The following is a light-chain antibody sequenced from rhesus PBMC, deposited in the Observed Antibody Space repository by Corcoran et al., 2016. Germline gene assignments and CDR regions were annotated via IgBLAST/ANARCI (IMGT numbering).Light chain of an antibody. Sequence: DIQMTQSPSSLSASVGDTVTITCRASQGISSYLNWFQQKPGKAPKLLIYAASNLESGVPSRFRGSGSGTDVTLPISSLQPEDFAVYYCLQHNSYPFTFGPGTKLDVK. CDR2: AAS. CDR1: QGISSY. CDR3: LQHNSYPFT. V-gene: IGKV1-28*03. J-gene: IGKJ3*01.